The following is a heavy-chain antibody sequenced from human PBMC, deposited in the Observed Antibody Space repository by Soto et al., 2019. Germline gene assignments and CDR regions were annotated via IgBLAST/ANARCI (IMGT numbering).Heavy chain of an antibody. Sequence: QLQLQESGPGLVKPSETLSLTCTVSGGSISSSSYYWGWIRQPPGKGLEWIGSIYYSGSTYYNPSLKSRVTISVDTSKNQFSLKLSFVTAADTAVYYCARHPRKRFGEQPDAFDIWGQGTMVTVSS. CDR1: GGSISSSSYY. CDR2: IYYSGST. J-gene: IGHJ3*02. V-gene: IGHV4-39*01. CDR3: ARHPRKRFGEQPDAFDI. D-gene: IGHD3-10*01.